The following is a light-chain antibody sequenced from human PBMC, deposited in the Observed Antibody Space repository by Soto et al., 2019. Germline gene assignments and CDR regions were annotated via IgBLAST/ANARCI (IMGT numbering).Light chain of an antibody. Sequence: EIVLTQSPATLSLSPGERATLSCRASQSVSSYLAWYQQKPGQAPRLLIYDASNRATGIPARFSGSGSGTDFTLTISRLEPEDFALYYCQQYGHSPITFGQGTRLEIK. J-gene: IGKJ5*01. CDR3: QQYGHSPIT. CDR2: DAS. CDR1: QSVSSY. V-gene: IGKV3-11*01.